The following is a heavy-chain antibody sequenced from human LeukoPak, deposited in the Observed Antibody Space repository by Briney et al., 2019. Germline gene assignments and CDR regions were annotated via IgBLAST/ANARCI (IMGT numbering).Heavy chain of an antibody. V-gene: IGHV3-23*01. J-gene: IGHJ4*02. CDR2: ISGSGGST. D-gene: IGHD2-15*01. CDR1: GFTFSSYA. CDR3: AKPLEAIVVVVAATWCFDY. Sequence: PGGSLRLSCAASGFTFSSYAMSWVRQAPGKGLEWVSAISGSGGSTYYADSVKGRFTISRDNSKNTLYLQMNSLRAEDTAVYYCAKPLEAIVVVVAATWCFDYWGQGTLVTVSS.